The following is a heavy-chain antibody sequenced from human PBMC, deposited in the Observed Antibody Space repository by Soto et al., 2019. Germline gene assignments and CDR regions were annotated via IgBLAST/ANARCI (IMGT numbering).Heavy chain of an antibody. CDR2: ISGSGGST. Sequence: GGSLRLSCAASGFTFSSYAMSWVRQAPGKGLEWVSAISGSGGSTYYADSVKGRFTISRDNSKNTLYLQMNSLRAEDTAVYYCAKYHSNPRTDIAVAGVPFDYWGQGTLVTVSS. J-gene: IGHJ4*02. V-gene: IGHV3-23*01. CDR1: GFTFSSYA. D-gene: IGHD6-19*01. CDR3: AKYHSNPRTDIAVAGVPFDY.